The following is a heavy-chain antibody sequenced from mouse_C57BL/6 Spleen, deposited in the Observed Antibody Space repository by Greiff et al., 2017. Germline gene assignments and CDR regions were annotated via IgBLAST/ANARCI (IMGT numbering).Heavy chain of an antibody. V-gene: IGHV1-54*01. Sequence: VHLVESGAELVRPGTSVKVSCKASGYAFTNYLIEWVKQRPGQGLEWIGVINPGSGGTNYNEKFKGKATLTADKSSSTAYMQLSSLTSEDSAVYFCAREYYYGSSHYFDYWGQGTTLTVSS. CDR2: INPGSGGT. CDR1: GYAFTNYL. D-gene: IGHD1-1*01. J-gene: IGHJ2*01. CDR3: AREYYYGSSHYFDY.